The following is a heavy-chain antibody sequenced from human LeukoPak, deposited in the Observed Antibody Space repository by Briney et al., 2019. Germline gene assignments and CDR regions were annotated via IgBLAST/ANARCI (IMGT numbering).Heavy chain of an antibody. CDR2: IYHSGST. CDR3: ARAPNLYCSSTSCYFYYIDY. D-gene: IGHD2-2*01. J-gene: IGHJ4*02. Sequence: SETLSLTCAVSGYSISSGYYWGWIRQPPGKGLEWIGSIYHSGSTYYNPSLKSRVTISVDTSKNQFSLKLSSVTAADTAVYYCARAPNLYCSSTSCYFYYIDYWGQGTLVTVSS. V-gene: IGHV4-38-2*01. CDR1: GYSISSGYY.